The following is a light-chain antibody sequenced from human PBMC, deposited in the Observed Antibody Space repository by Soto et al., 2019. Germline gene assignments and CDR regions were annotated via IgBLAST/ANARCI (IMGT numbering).Light chain of an antibody. J-gene: IGKJ2*02. Sequence: DIQMTQSPSSLSASVGARVTITCRASQRISRYLNWYQQKPGKAPNLLISAASTLQSGVPSRFSGSGFDSDFTLTITSLQPEDVATYYCRQSFNTPRTFGQGTKVDIK. CDR1: QRISRY. CDR3: RQSFNTPRT. CDR2: AAS. V-gene: IGKV1-39*01.